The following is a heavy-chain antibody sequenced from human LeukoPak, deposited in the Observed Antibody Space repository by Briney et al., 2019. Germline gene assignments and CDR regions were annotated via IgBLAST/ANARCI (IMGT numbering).Heavy chain of an antibody. CDR3: ARRLTQYDCFDP. CDR2: TYYRSTWYN. CDR1: GDSFSSNSVT. Sequence: SQTLSLTCAISGDSFSSNSVTWDWIRQSPSRGLEWLGRTYYRSTWYNDYAVSVRGRITVNPDTSKNQFSLHLNSVTPEDTAVYYCARRLTQYDCFDPWGQGILVTVSS. J-gene: IGHJ5*02. D-gene: IGHD2-2*01. V-gene: IGHV6-1*01.